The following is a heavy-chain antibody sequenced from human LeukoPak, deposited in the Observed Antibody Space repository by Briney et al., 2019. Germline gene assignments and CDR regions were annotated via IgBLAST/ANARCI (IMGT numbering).Heavy chain of an antibody. J-gene: IGHJ5*02. V-gene: IGHV3-21*01. CDR3: ARDLEQQLFDL. CDR1: GFTFSRFS. Sequence: GGSLRLSCAASGFTFSRFSMNWVRQAPGKGLEWVSSITISSTYLFYAASVNGRFTISRDNAKNSLYLKMNSLRAEDTAVYYCARDLEQQLFDLWGQGTLVTVSS. CDR2: ITISSTYL. D-gene: IGHD6-13*01.